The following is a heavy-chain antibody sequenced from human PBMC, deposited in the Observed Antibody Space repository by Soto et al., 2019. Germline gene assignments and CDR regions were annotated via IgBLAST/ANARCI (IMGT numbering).Heavy chain of an antibody. Sequence: SSVTKSLTCTVAGGSIISYCWSWIRKPTGKGLEWIGYIYYSGSTNFNPSLKTRVTMSVDTSKNQFSLQLNSVTPEDTAVYYCARGAAYSSSSDTDYGMDVWGQGTTVTVSS. D-gene: IGHD6-6*01. CDR3: ARGAAYSSSSDTDYGMDV. J-gene: IGHJ6*02. CDR2: IYYSGST. V-gene: IGHV4-59*12. CDR1: GGSIISYC.